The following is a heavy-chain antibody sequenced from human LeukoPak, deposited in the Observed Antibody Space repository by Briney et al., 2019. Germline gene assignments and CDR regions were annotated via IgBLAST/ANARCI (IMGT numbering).Heavy chain of an antibody. V-gene: IGHV3-48*03. J-gene: IGHJ6*02. CDR1: GFAFRTYE. D-gene: IGHD5-24*01. CDR2: ISSSGSTI. CDR3: ARGRPATPPYYYYAMDV. Sequence: GGSLRLSCAASGFAFRTYEMHWVRQAPGKGLEWVSYISSSGSTIYYADSVKGRFTISRDNAKNSLYLQMNSLRAEDTGVYFCARGRPATPPYYYYAMDVWGQGTTVTVSS.